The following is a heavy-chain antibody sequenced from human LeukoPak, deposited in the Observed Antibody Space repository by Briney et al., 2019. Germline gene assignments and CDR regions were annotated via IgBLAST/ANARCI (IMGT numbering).Heavy chain of an antibody. CDR3: AREGVDDFSNYFVDY. V-gene: IGHV4-59*01. J-gene: IGHJ4*02. CDR2: IFYSGST. Sequence: SETLSLTCTVSGGSISDYYWTWIRQPPGKGLEWIGFIFYSGSTTYNPSLNNRVTISVDTSKNQFSLTLTSVTAADTALYYCAREGVDDFSNYFVDYWGQGTLVTVSS. D-gene: IGHD4-11*01. CDR1: GGSISDYY.